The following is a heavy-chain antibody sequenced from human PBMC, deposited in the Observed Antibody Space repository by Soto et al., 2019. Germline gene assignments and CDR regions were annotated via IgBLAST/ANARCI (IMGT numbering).Heavy chain of an antibody. J-gene: IGHJ6*02. CDR1: GFTFSSYA. V-gene: IGHV3-30-3*01. CDR2: ISYDGSTK. CDR3: ARPGWATYYDFWSGQEGYYYYGMDV. Sequence: QVQLVESGGGVVQPGRSLRLSCAASGFTFSSYAMHWVRQAPGKGLEWVAVISYDGSTKYYADSVKGRFTISRDNSKNTRYLQMNSLRAEDTAVYYCARPGWATYYDFWSGQEGYYYYGMDVWGQGTTVTVSS. D-gene: IGHD3-3*01.